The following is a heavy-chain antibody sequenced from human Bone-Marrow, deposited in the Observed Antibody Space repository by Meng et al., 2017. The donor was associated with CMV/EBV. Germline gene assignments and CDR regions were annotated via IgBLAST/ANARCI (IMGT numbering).Heavy chain of an antibody. CDR3: GREYIAVREYHYGMDV. J-gene: IGHJ6*02. Sequence: GGSLRLSCEASGFNFDDYGMSWVRQAPGKGLEWVSGINWSGNRGYADSVKGRFTISRDNAKNSLYLQMNSLRAEDTALYYCGREYIAVREYHYGMDVWGQGTTVTVSS. D-gene: IGHD6-6*01. CDR2: INWSGNR. V-gene: IGHV3-20*04. CDR1: GFNFDDYG.